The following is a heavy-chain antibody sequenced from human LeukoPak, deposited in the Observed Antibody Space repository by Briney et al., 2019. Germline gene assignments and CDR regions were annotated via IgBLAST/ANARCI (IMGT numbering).Heavy chain of an antibody. V-gene: IGHV3-23*01. D-gene: IGHD1-26*01. Sequence: PGGSLRLSCAASGFTFSSYAMSWVRQAPGKGLEWVSAISGSGGSTYYADSVKGRFTISRDNSKNTLYLQMNSLRAEDTAVYYCAKSPLGGATPHLYFDYWGQGTLVTVSS. CDR2: ISGSGGST. J-gene: IGHJ4*02. CDR3: AKSPLGGATPHLYFDY. CDR1: GFTFSSYA.